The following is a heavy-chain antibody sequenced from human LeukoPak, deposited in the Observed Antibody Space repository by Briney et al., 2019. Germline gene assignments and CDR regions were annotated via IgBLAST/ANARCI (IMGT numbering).Heavy chain of an antibody. J-gene: IGHJ6*02. CDR2: ISSSGSTI. CDR3: ARYYYDSSGYAPSDYYYYGMDV. Sequence: PGGSLRLSCAASGFTFSVYYMSWIRQAPGKGLEWVSYISSSGSTIYYADSVKGRFTISRDNAKNSLYLQMNSLRAEDTAVYYCARYYYDSSGYAPSDYYYYGMDVWGQGTTVTVSS. D-gene: IGHD3-22*01. CDR1: GFTFSVYY. V-gene: IGHV3-11*01.